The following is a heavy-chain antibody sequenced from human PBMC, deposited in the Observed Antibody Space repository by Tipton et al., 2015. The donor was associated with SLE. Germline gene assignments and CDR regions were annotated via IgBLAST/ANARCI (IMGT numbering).Heavy chain of an antibody. CDR2: IYYSGST. J-gene: IGHJ4*02. CDR1: GGSISSYY. V-gene: IGHV4-59*01. CDR3: ARSEDYGDYEY. D-gene: IGHD4-17*01. Sequence: LRLSCTVSGGSISSYYWSWIRQPPGKGLEWIGYIYYSGSTNCNPSLKSRVTISVDTSKNQFSLKLSSVTAADTAVYYCARSEDYGDYEYWGQGTLVTVSS.